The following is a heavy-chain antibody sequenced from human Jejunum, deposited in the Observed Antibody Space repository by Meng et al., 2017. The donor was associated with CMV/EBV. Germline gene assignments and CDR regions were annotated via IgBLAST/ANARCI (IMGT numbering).Heavy chain of an antibody. V-gene: IGHV1-8*01. CDR1: GYTFTSYD. CDR3: ANSRSRGIPDY. CDR2: MNPNSGNT. J-gene: IGHJ4*02. D-gene: IGHD3-16*01. Sequence: ASGYTFTSYDINWVRQATGQGLEWMGWMNPNSGNTGYAQKFQGRVTMTRNTSISTAYTELSSLRSEDTAVYYCANSRSRGIPDYWGQGTLVTVSS.